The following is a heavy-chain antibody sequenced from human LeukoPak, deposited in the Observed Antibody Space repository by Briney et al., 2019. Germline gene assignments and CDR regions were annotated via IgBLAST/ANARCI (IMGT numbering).Heavy chain of an antibody. V-gene: IGHV3-73*01. CDR3: RFNNWFDP. CDR1: GFTFSGSA. J-gene: IGHJ5*02. Sequence: GGSLRLSCAASGFTFSGSAMHWVRQASGKGQEWVGRIRSKANSYATAYAASVKGRFTISRDDSKNTAYLQMNSLKTEDTAVYYCRFNNWFDPWGQGTLVTVSS. CDR2: IRSKANSYAT.